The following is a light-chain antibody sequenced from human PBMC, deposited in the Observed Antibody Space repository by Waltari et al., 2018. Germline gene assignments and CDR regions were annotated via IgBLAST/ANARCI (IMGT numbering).Light chain of an antibody. Sequence: QAGLTQPPSVSKDLRQTATLTCTGNSNNVGNQGAAWLQQHQGHPPKLLSYRNNNRPSRISGRFSASRSGNTASLTITGLQPEDEADYYCSAWDSSLSAWVFGGGTKLTVL. J-gene: IGLJ3*02. CDR2: RNN. CDR1: SNNVGNQG. V-gene: IGLV10-54*01. CDR3: SAWDSSLSAWV.